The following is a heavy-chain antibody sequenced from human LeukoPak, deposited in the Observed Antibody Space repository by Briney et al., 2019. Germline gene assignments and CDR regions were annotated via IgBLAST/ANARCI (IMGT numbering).Heavy chain of an antibody. CDR1: GGSISSYY. CDR3: ARHGTTGTNLNWFDP. V-gene: IGHV4-59*01. J-gene: IGHJ5*02. Sequence: SETLSLTCTVSGGSISSYYWSWIRQPPGKGLEWIGYIYYSGSTNYNPSLKRRVSISIDTSKSQFSLKVSSVTAADTAVYYCARHGTTGTNLNWFDPWGQGTLVTVSS. CDR2: IYYSGST. D-gene: IGHD1-1*01.